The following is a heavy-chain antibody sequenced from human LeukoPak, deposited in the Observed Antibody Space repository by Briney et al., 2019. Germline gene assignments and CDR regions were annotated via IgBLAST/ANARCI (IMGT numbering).Heavy chain of an antibody. CDR1: GGSISSSSYY. V-gene: IGHV4-39*01. J-gene: IGHJ6*02. CDR3: ARKKTGATNGLDV. D-gene: IGHD1-1*01. Sequence: PSETLSLTCTVSGGSISSSSYYWGWIRQPPGEGPEWIGSISYSRRTHYNPSLKSRVSISVDTAKNQFSLNLSSVTAADTAVYYCARKKTGATNGLDVWGQGTTVTVSS. CDR2: ISYSRRT.